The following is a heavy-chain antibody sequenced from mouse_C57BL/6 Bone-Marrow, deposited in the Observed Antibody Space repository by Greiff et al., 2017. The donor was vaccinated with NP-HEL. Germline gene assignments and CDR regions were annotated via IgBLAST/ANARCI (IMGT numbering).Heavy chain of an antibody. V-gene: IGHV1-54*01. Sequence: VQLQQSGAELVRPGTSVKVSCKASGYAFTNYLIEWVKQRPGQGLEWIGVINPGSGGTNYNEKFKGKATLTADKSSSTAYMQLSSLTSEDSAVYFCARSGITTARAWFAYWGQGTLVTVSA. CDR2: INPGSGGT. CDR3: ARSGITTARAWFAY. D-gene: IGHD1-2*01. J-gene: IGHJ3*01. CDR1: GYAFTNYL.